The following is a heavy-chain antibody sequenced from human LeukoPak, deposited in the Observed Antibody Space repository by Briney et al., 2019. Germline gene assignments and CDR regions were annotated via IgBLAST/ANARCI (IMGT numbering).Heavy chain of an antibody. J-gene: IGHJ6*02. CDR3: ARGGIVAARLNYYYGMDV. Sequence: SVKVSCKASGGTFSSYAISWVRQARGQGLEWMGRIIPILGIASYAQKFQGRVTITSDKSTSTAYVELSSLRSEDTAVYSCARGGIVAARLNYYYGMDVWGQGTTVTVSS. CDR2: IIPILGIA. CDR1: GGTFSSYA. D-gene: IGHD6-6*01. V-gene: IGHV1-69*04.